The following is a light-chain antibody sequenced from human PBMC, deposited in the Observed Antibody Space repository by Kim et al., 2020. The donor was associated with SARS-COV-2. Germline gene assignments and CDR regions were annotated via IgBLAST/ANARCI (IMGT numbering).Light chain of an antibody. J-gene: IGKJ1*01. CDR3: QQTDSFPWT. Sequence: ASVGDRVTITCRASQGISDWLAWYQQKPGKAPKLLIYEASGLQSGVPSRFSGSGYGTDFTLTISSLQPEDFATYYCQQTDSFPWTFGQGTKVDIK. CDR2: EAS. V-gene: IGKV1-12*01. CDR1: QGISDW.